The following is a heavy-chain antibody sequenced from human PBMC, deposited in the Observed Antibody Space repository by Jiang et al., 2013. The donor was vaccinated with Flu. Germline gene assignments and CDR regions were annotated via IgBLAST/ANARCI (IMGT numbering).Heavy chain of an antibody. CDR2: ISSSGSTI. V-gene: IGHV3-11*01. J-gene: IGHJ5*02. CDR1: GFTFSDYY. CDR3: AREARGSSSFTNWFDP. D-gene: IGHD6-6*01. Sequence: SGFTFSDYYMSWIRQAPGKGLEWVSYISSSGSTIYYADSVKGRFTISRDNAKNSLYLQMNSLRAEDTAVYYCAREARGSSSFTNWFDPWGQGTLVTVSS.